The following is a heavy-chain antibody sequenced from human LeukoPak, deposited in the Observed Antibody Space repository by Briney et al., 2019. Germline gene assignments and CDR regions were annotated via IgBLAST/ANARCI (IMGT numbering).Heavy chain of an antibody. J-gene: IGHJ5*02. CDR1: GGSISNYY. Sequence: SETLSLTCTVSGGSISNYYWNWIRQPPGKGLEWIGYIYYTGSTNYNPSLKSRVTISVDTSKNQFSLKLSSVTAADTAVYFCASVGYCSTTSSPFDPWGQGTLVTVSS. CDR2: IYYTGST. V-gene: IGHV4-59*01. CDR3: ASVGYCSTTSSPFDP. D-gene: IGHD2-2*01.